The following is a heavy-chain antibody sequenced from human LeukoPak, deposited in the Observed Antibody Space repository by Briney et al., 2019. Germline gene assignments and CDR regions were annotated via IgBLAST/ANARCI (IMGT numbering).Heavy chain of an antibody. V-gene: IGHV3-74*01. Sequence: GGSLRLSCAASGFTFSSYCMHWVRQAPGKGLVWVSRINSDGSSTSYADSVKGRFTISRDNAKNTLYLQMNSLRAEDTAVYYCARGVVLGGDYYYGMDVWGQGTTVTVSS. J-gene: IGHJ6*02. CDR1: GFTFSSYC. D-gene: IGHD2-8*02. CDR2: INSDGSST. CDR3: ARGVVLGGDYYYGMDV.